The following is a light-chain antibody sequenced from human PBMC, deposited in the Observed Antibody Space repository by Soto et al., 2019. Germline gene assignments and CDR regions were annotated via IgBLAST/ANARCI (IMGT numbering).Light chain of an antibody. CDR1: STDVGGYDY. CDR2: EVT. Sequence: QSALTQPPSASGAPGQSVTISCTGTSTDVGGYDYVSWYQQHPGKAPKLMIIEVTKRPSGVPNRFSGSKSGNTASLTVSGLQAEDEADYYCTSYAGSNAPYVFGTGTKVTV. J-gene: IGLJ1*01. CDR3: TSYAGSNAPYV. V-gene: IGLV2-8*01.